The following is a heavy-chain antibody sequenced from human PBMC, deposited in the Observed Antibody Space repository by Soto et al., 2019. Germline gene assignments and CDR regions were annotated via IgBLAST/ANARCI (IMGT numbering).Heavy chain of an antibody. CDR3: ASHGAYYYGSGSPIYYYYYMDV. D-gene: IGHD3-10*01. Sequence: GGSLRLSCAASGFTFSSYAMSWVRQAPGKGLEWVSAISGSGGSTYYADSVKGRFTISRDNSKNTLYLQMNSLRAEDKAVYYCASHGAYYYGSGSPIYYYYYMDVWGKGTTVTVSS. CDR1: GFTFSSYA. CDR2: ISGSGGST. V-gene: IGHV3-23*01. J-gene: IGHJ6*03.